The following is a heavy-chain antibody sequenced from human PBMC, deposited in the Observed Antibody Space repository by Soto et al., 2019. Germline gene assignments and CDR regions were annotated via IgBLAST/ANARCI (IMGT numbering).Heavy chain of an antibody. V-gene: IGHV3-11*05. CDR2: ISGGSSYT. CDR1: GFSFGDSY. Sequence: QVQLVESGGGLVKPGGSLRLACAASGFSFGDSYMSWVRQAPGKGLEWLSYISGGSSYTNYADSVKGRFTISRDNAKRSLYLEMTSRRADDTAVYYCAKTIVAASGYYFDHWGQGNLVTVSS. D-gene: IGHD2-21*01. J-gene: IGHJ4*02. CDR3: AKTIVAASGYYFDH.